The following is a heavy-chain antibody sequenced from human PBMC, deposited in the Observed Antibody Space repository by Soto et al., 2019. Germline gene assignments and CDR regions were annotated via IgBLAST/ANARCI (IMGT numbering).Heavy chain of an antibody. CDR3: ARGTYDYVWGSYRYDPSD. V-gene: IGHV1-69*12. CDR1: GGTFSSYA. CDR2: IIPIFGTA. J-gene: IGHJ4*02. D-gene: IGHD3-16*02. Sequence: QVQLVQSGAEVKKPGSSVKVSCKASGGTFSSYAISWVRQAPGQGLEWMGGIIPIFGTANYAQKFQGRVTITADESTSKAYMELSSLRSEDTAVYYCARGTYDYVWGSYRYDPSDWGQGTLVTVSS.